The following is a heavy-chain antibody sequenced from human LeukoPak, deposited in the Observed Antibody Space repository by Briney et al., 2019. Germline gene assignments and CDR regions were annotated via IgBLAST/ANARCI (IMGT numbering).Heavy chain of an antibody. D-gene: IGHD6-13*01. CDR1: GFTFSHHG. Sequence: PGGTLRLSCAASGFTFSHHGMNWVRQAPGKGLEWVSGVGPSGARTYYADSVKGRFTVSRDNAKNSLYLQMNSLRAEDMALYYCAKDSSSSWYLGWFDPWGQGTLVTVSS. CDR3: AKDSSSSWYLGWFDP. V-gene: IGHV3-23*01. J-gene: IGHJ5*02. CDR2: VGPSGART.